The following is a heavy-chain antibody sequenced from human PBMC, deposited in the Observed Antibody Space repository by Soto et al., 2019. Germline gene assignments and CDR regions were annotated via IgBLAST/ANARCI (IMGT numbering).Heavy chain of an antibody. CDR1: GFRVSDYW. Sequence: EVQLVESGGGLVQPGGSLRLACAGSGFRVSDYWMHWVRQAPGKGLVWVSRVSNEGSKEYADFVKSRFTLSKDNAKNTLYLEMDSLSGEDTALYYCTATPRNGMGVWGQGTKVTVAS. V-gene: IGHV3-74*01. CDR2: VSNEGSK. CDR3: TATPRNGMGV. J-gene: IGHJ6*02.